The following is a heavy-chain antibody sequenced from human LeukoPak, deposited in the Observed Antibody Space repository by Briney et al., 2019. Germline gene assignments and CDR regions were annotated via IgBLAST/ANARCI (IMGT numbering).Heavy chain of an antibody. CDR1: GYTFTSYD. J-gene: IGHJ5*02. Sequence: ASVKVSCKASGYTFTSYDIDWVRQATGQGLEWMGWMNPNSGNTGYAQKFQGRVTMTRNTSISTAYMELSSLRSEDTAVYYCARGRAMAAAVNWFDPWGQGTPVTVSS. CDR2: MNPNSGNT. V-gene: IGHV1-8*01. D-gene: IGHD6-13*01. CDR3: ARGRAMAAAVNWFDP.